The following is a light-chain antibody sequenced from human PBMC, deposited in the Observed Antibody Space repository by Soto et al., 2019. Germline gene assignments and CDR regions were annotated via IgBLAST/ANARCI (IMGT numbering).Light chain of an antibody. CDR2: EDN. CDR3: QSYESSTVV. CDR1: SGTIASNY. V-gene: IGLV6-57*04. Sequence: NFMLTQPHSVSESPGKTVTISCTRSSGTIASNYVQWYQQRPGSAPTTVIYEDNQRPSGVPARFSGSTDGSSNSASLTISGLQTEDEADYYCQSYESSTVVFGGGTKLTVL. J-gene: IGLJ2*01.